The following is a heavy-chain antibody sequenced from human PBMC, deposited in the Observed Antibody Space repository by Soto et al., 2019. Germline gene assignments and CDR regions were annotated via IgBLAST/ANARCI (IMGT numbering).Heavy chain of an antibody. CDR2: ILPVFRTP. Sequence: QMHLVQSGPEVRKPGSSVKVSCKASGGTFGDYGIDWVRQAPGHGLEWMGGILPVFRTPTNAPKFEGRVSLTVNEVTNTAFMELNSRRPGDTATYYCAKDDGEGGMDVWGQGTKVIVSS. J-gene: IGHJ6*02. D-gene: IGHD3-10*01. V-gene: IGHV1-69*01. CDR1: GGTFGDYG. CDR3: AKDDGEGGMDV.